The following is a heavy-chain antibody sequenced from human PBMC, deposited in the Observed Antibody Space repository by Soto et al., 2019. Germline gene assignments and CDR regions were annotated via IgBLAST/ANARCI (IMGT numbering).Heavy chain of an antibody. V-gene: IGHV4-30-4*01. CDR2: IYYSGST. Sequence: SETLSLTCTVSGGSISSGDYYWSWIRQPPGKGLEWIGYIYYSGSTYYNPSLKSQVTISVDTSKNQFSLKLSSVTAADTAVYYCARGKNSYYFDYWGQGTLVTVSS. D-gene: IGHD6-6*01. CDR3: ARGKNSYYFDY. J-gene: IGHJ4*02. CDR1: GGSISSGDYY.